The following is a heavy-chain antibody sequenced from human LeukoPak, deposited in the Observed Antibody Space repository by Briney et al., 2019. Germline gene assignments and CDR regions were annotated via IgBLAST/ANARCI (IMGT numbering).Heavy chain of an antibody. CDR3: ARQSQLYCSSTSCYTPYGYYYYYMDV. CDR1: GGSISSGDYY. Sequence: SETLSLTCTVSGGSISSGDYYWSWIRQPPGKGLEWIGYIYYSGSTYYNPSLKSRVTISVDTSKNQFSLKLSSVTAADTAVYYCARQSQLYCSSTSCYTPYGYYYYYMDVWGKGTTVTVSS. J-gene: IGHJ6*03. CDR2: IYYSGST. V-gene: IGHV4-30-4*08. D-gene: IGHD2-2*02.